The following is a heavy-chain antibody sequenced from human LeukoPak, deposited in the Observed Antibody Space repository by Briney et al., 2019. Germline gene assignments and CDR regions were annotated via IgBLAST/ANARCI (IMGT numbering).Heavy chain of an antibody. V-gene: IGHV3-23*01. Sequence: PGGSLRLSCAASGFTFSDFPMSWFRKAPGKGLEWVSAISASADKTYYADSVKGRFTISRDNSKGTLYLQMNSLRAEDTALYYCARDFYDSSGYYYDYWGQGTLVTVSS. J-gene: IGHJ4*02. CDR2: ISASADKT. CDR3: ARDFYDSSGYYYDY. D-gene: IGHD3-22*01. CDR1: GFTFSDFP.